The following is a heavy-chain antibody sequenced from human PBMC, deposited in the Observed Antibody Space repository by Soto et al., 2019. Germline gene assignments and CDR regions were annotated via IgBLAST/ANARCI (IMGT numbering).Heavy chain of an antibody. V-gene: IGHV3-74*01. D-gene: IGHD3-10*01. J-gene: IGHJ6*02. Sequence: GGSLRLSCAASGFTFSNSWMHWVRQAPGKGPVWVSRINSDGTTINYADSVKGRFTISRDNAKNPLYLQMNSLRAEDTAVYYCARDRDVLLWFGDRYYGMDVLGQGTTVTVS. CDR2: INSDGTTI. CDR3: ARDRDVLLWFGDRYYGMDV. CDR1: GFTFSNSW.